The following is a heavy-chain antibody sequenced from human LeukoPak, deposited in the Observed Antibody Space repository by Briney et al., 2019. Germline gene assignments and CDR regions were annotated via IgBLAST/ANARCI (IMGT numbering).Heavy chain of an antibody. Sequence: ASVKVSCKASGYIFTGYYMHWVRQAPGQGLEWMGWINPNSGDTNYAQKFQGRVTMTRDTSISTAYMELSRLRSDDTAVYYCASDNGSYSPWGQGTMVTVSS. CDR3: ASDNGSYSP. CDR2: INPNSGDT. CDR1: GYIFTGYY. D-gene: IGHD1-26*01. V-gene: IGHV1-2*02. J-gene: IGHJ3*01.